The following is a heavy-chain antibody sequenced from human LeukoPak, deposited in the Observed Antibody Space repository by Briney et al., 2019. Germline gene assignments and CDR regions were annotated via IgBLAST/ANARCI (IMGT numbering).Heavy chain of an antibody. V-gene: IGHV1-2*02. CDR1: GYTFTGYY. Sequence: ASVKVSCKASGYTFTGYYMHWVRQAPGQGLEWMGWINPSSGGTNYAQKFQGRVTMTRDTSISTAYMELSRLRSDDTAVYYCARGLLRLGVHSSSWFSAFDIWGQGTMVTVSS. D-gene: IGHD6-13*01. CDR3: ARGLLRLGVHSSSWFSAFDI. J-gene: IGHJ3*02. CDR2: INPSSGGT.